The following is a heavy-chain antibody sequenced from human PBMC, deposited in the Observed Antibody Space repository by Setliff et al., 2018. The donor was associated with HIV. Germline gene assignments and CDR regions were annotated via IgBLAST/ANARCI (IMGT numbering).Heavy chain of an antibody. CDR2: ITGSGGDT. CDR1: GFIFTNCA. J-gene: IGHJ4*02. Sequence: PGGSLRLSCVVSGFIFTNCAMAWVRQAPGKGLECVSVITGSGGDTNYADSVKGRFTISRDNSKDTLYLQMNTLRAEDTAVYYCAREGITGITLHPYWGQGTLVTVSS. V-gene: IGHV3-23*01. CDR3: AREGITGITLHPY. D-gene: IGHD1-7*01.